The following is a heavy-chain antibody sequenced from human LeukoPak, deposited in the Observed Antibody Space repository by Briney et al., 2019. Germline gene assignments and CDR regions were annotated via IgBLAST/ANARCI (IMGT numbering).Heavy chain of an antibody. CDR2: ISYDGSNK. J-gene: IGHJ3*02. CDR3: ARDEPQSSRIAARRRGDAFDI. V-gene: IGHV3-30-3*01. Sequence: GGSLRLSCAASGFTFSSYAMHWVRQAPGKGLEWVAVISYDGSNKYYADSVKGRFTISRDNSKNTLYLQMNSLRAEDTAVYYCARDEPQSSRIAARRRGDAFDIWGQGTMVTVSS. CDR1: GFTFSSYA. D-gene: IGHD6-6*01.